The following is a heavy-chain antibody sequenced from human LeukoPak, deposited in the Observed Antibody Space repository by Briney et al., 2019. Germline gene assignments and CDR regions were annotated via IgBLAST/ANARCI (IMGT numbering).Heavy chain of an antibody. CDR3: ATSIRALYSLWFGD. D-gene: IGHD3-10*01. Sequence: SETLSLTCTVSGGSISNGGYYWSWIRQHPGKGLEWIGYIYYSGSTYYNPSLKSRLTISVDTSKNQFSLKLSSVTAADTAVYYCATSIRALYSLWFGDWGQGTLVTVSS. J-gene: IGHJ4*02. V-gene: IGHV4-31*03. CDR1: GGSISNGGYY. CDR2: IYYSGST.